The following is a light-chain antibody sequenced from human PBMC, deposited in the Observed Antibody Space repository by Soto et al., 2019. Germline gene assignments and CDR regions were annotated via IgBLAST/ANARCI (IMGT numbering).Light chain of an antibody. CDR2: AAS. CDR1: QSISTY. Sequence: DIQMTQSPSSLSASVGDRVTITCRASQSISTYLNWYQQKVGKAPKLLIYAASSLQTGGPSRFSGSGSGTDFTLTITSLQPEGFATCYCQQCYSTPRTFGQGTKLEIK. CDR3: QQCYSTPRT. V-gene: IGKV1-39*01. J-gene: IGKJ2*02.